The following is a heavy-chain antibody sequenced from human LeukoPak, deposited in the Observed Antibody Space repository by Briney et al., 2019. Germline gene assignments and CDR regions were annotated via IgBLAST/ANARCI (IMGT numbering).Heavy chain of an antibody. CDR3: ARVGDLRDYFDY. V-gene: IGHV3-53*01. Sequence: GGSLRLSCAASDFTVSRNYMSWVRQAPGKGLEWVSIIYSGGNTDYADSVKGRFTISRDNSKNTLYLQMNNLRVEDTAVYYCARVGDLRDYFDYWGQGTLVTVSS. D-gene: IGHD3-16*01. CDR1: DFTVSRNY. CDR2: IYSGGNT. J-gene: IGHJ4*02.